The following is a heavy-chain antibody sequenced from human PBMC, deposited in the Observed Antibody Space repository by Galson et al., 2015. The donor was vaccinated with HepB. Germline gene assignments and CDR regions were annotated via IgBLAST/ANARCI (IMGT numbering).Heavy chain of an antibody. CDR3: ARRIDS. CDR1: GFTFSTYG. CDR2: ISSSSRTI. Sequence: SLRLSCAASGFTFSTYGMNWVRQAPGKGLEWISFISSSSRTIYYADSVKGRFTISRDNAKNSLYLQMNSLRAEDTAVYYCARRIDSWGQGTLVTVSS. J-gene: IGHJ4*02. V-gene: IGHV3-48*01.